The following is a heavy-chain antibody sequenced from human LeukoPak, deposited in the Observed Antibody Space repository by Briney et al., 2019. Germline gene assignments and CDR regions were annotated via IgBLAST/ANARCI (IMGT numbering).Heavy chain of an antibody. CDR3: ARHVLGSSSGEY. Sequence: SETLSLTCTVSGGSISSGSYYWSWIRQPAGKGLEWIGRIYTSGSTNYNPSLKSRVTISVDTSKNQFSLKLSSVTAADTAVYYCARHVLGSSSGEYWGQGTLVTVSS. CDR1: GGSISSGSYY. CDR2: IYTSGST. D-gene: IGHD6-6*01. V-gene: IGHV4-61*02. J-gene: IGHJ4*02.